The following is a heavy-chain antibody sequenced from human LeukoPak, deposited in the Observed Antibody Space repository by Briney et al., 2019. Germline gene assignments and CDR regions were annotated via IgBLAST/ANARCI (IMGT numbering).Heavy chain of an antibody. CDR3: AKDRVYSSGWYYFDY. Sequence: GGSLRLSCAASGFTFSSYSMNWVRQAPGKGLEWVSSISSSSSYIYYADSVKGRFTISRDNAKNSLYLQMNSLRAEDTAVYYCAKDRVYSSGWYYFDYWGQGTLVTVSS. J-gene: IGHJ4*02. V-gene: IGHV3-21*04. D-gene: IGHD6-19*01. CDR1: GFTFSSYS. CDR2: ISSSSSYI.